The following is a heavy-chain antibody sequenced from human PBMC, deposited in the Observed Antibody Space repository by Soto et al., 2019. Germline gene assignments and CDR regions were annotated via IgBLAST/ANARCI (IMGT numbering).Heavy chain of an antibody. V-gene: IGHV3-74*03. CDR1: GFAFSSYW. J-gene: IGHJ5*02. CDR3: IKASTVTGVGGYR. CDR2: ISRDGRNT. D-gene: IGHD6-19*01. Sequence: EVQLVESGGGLVQPGGSLRLSCAASGFAFSSYWMQWVRQPPGKGPVWVSRISRDGRNTTYADPVKGRFTISRDNAKNTLHLQMTSLTDDDTDVYYCIKASTVTGVGGYRWGQGTLVTVSS.